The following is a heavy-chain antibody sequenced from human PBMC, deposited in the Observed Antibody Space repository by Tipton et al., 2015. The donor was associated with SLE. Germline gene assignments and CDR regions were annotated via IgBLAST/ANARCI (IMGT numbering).Heavy chain of an antibody. CDR1: GGSISSGGYY. V-gene: IGHV4-31*02. D-gene: IGHD5-18*01. CDR3: ARGARGNSYGSDEDFDY. J-gene: IGHJ4*02. Sequence: LRLSCTVSGGSISSGGYYWSWIRQYPGKGLEWIGYISYSGSTNYNSSLKSRLTISIDPSKNQFSLKLTSVTAADTAVYYCARGARGNSYGSDEDFDYWGQGTLVTVSS. CDR2: ISYSGST.